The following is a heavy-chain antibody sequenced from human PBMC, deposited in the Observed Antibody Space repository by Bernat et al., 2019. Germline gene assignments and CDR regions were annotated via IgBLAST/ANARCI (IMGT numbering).Heavy chain of an antibody. J-gene: IGHJ4*02. CDR1: GYRFSNYW. Sequence: EVQLVQSGAEVKKPGESLKISCKGSGYRFSNYWIGWVRQMPGQGLEWMGIIYPGDSDARYSPSFQGQVTLSAHKSISTAYLQWTSLKASDTAMYYCARLYSSTWYYFDNWGQGTLVTVSS. V-gene: IGHV5-51*03. D-gene: IGHD6-13*01. CDR2: IYPGDSDA. CDR3: ARLYSSTWYYFDN.